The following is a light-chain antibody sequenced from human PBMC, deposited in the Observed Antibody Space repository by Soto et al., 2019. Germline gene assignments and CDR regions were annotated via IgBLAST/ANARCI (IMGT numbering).Light chain of an antibody. V-gene: IGKV2-28*01. CDR3: MQAVQTPRT. CDR2: LGS. J-gene: IGKJ2*01. CDR1: QSLLHSNGYNY. Sequence: DIVMTQSPLSLPVTPGEPASISCRSSQSLLHSNGYNYLDWYLQKPGQSPQLLIYLGSNRASGVPERFGDSGSGTDFTLKIRRGEAEDVGVYYCMQAVQTPRTFGQGTKLETK.